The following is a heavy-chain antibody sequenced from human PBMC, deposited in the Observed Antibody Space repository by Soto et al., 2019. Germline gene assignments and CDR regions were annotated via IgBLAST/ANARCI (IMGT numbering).Heavy chain of an antibody. V-gene: IGHV3-30*18. CDR1: GFTFSNNG. J-gene: IGHJ4*02. D-gene: IGHD6-13*01. CDR3: VKNKGAAAGFDY. Sequence: QVHLVESGGGVVQPGRSLRLSCAASGFTFSNNGMHWVRQAPGKGLEWMGVISYEGSEKYYVSSVESRFTIPRDNSKNTLYLQMDTLRAEDTGIYYCVKNKGAAAGFDYWGQGVLVTGSS. CDR2: ISYEGSEK.